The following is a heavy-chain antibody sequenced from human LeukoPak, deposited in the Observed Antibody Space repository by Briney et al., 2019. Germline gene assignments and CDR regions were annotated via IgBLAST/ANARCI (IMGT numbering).Heavy chain of an antibody. CDR2: IIPIFGTA. CDR1: GGTFSSYA. D-gene: IGHD1-26*01. V-gene: IGHV1-69*13. CDR3: ARKYSGNYYNYFDY. J-gene: IGHJ4*02. Sequence: ASVKVSCKASGGTFSSYAISWVRQAPGQGLEWMGGIIPIFGTANYAQKFQGRVTITADESTSTAYMEVSSLRSEDTAVYYCARKYSGNYYNYFDYWGQGTLVTVSS.